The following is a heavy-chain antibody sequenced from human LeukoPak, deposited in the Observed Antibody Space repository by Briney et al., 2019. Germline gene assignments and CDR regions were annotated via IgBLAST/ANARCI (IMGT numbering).Heavy chain of an antibody. CDR1: GFTLSHYA. CDR2: ISDDGSNK. Sequence: PGGSLRLSCAASGFTLSHYAMHWIRQAPGKGLEWVAVISDDGSNKYYADSVKGRFSISRDNSKNTLYVQMNSLRVEDTAVYYCARDLYSGGWFPDFWGQGTLVTVSS. J-gene: IGHJ4*02. D-gene: IGHD2-15*01. CDR3: ARDLYSGGWFPDF. V-gene: IGHV3-30*01.